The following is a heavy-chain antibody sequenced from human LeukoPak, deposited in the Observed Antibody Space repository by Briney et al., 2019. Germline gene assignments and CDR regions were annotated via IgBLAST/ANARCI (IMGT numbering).Heavy chain of an antibody. Sequence: ASVKVSCKASGYTFTGYSIHWVRQAPGQGLEWMGRVNPSSGGPSYAQTFQGRVTMTRDTSISTDYMELSRVRSDDTAVYYCALSFYDSSGYSLLVWGQGTMVTVSS. V-gene: IGHV1-2*06. CDR3: ALSFYDSSGYSLLV. J-gene: IGHJ3*01. CDR2: VNPSSGGP. CDR1: GYTFTGYS. D-gene: IGHD3-22*01.